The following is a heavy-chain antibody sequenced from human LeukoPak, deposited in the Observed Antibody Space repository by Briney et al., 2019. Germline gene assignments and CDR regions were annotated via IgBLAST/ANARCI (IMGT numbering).Heavy chain of an antibody. CDR1: GYSFVNYW. CDR3: ARRAGGVSYYYFDS. CDR2: IYPGDSDT. Sequence: GESLKISCKGSGYSFVNYWIAWERQMPGQGLEWMGIIYPGDSDTTYNPSFQGQVTISADKSTNTAYLQWNSLKASDTAMYYCARRAGGVSYYYFDSWGQGTLVAVSS. V-gene: IGHV5-51*01. D-gene: IGHD2-21*02. J-gene: IGHJ4*02.